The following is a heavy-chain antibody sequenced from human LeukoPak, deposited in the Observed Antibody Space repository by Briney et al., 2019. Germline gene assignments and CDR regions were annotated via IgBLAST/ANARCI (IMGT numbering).Heavy chain of an antibody. CDR3: ARGPLPSPLSSGFDRPFDP. Sequence: SETLSLTCSVSGGSIISSTYYWSWIRQPAGKGLEWIGRIYTSGSTNYNPSLKSRVTMSVDTSKNQFSLKLSSVTAADTAVYYCARGPLPSPLSSGFDRPFDPWGQGTLVTVSS. J-gene: IGHJ5*02. CDR2: IYTSGST. V-gene: IGHV4-61*02. D-gene: IGHD3-22*01. CDR1: GGSIISSTYY.